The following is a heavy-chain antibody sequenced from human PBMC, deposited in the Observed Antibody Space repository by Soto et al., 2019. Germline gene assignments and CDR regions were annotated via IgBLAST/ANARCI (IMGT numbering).Heavy chain of an antibody. Sequence: PGECLKISCQGSGYSFGDYWIGWVRQMPGKGLEWTGVIFPGDSDTRYRPSFQGQVTHPVEPSINTAYLQRNSLKTPDTALYFCARGGKIGTPPDYWGQGTQVTVSS. V-gene: IGHV5-51*01. CDR2: IFPGDSDT. J-gene: IGHJ4*02. D-gene: IGHD2-15*01. CDR1: GYSFGDYW. CDR3: ARGGKIGTPPDY.